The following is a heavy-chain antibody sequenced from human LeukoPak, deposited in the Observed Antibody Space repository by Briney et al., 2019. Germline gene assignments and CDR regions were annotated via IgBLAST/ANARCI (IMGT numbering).Heavy chain of an antibody. D-gene: IGHD1-26*01. Sequence: GGSLRLSCAASGFTFSGSAMNWVRQAPGKGLEWVSYISSSGSTIYYADSVKGRFTISRDNAKNSLYLQMNSLRAEDTAVYYCARRLGSYYYYYMDVWGKGTTVTISS. V-gene: IGHV3-48*03. J-gene: IGHJ6*03. CDR3: ARRLGSYYYYYMDV. CDR2: ISSSGSTI. CDR1: GFTFSGSA.